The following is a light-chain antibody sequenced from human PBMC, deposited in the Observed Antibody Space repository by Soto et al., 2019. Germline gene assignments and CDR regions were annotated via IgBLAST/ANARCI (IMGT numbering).Light chain of an antibody. V-gene: IGLV2-14*01. CDR3: SSYTSSSIVV. J-gene: IGLJ2*01. CDR1: SSDVGGYNY. Sequence: QSVLTQPASVSGSPGQSITISCTGTSSDVGGYNYVSWYQQHPGKAPKLMIYDVSNRPSGVSNRFSGSKSGKTASLTISGLQAEDEADYYCSSYTSSSIVVLGGGTKLTVL. CDR2: DVS.